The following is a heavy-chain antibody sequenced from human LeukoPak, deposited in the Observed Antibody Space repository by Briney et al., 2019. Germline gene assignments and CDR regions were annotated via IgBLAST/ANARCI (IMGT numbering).Heavy chain of an antibody. CDR3: AREYSGSYRTAFDI. CDR2: ISWNSGSI. J-gene: IGHJ3*02. D-gene: IGHD1-26*01. CDR1: GFTFDDYA. V-gene: IGHV3-9*01. Sequence: GGSLRLSCAASGFTFDDYAMHWVRQAPGKGLEWVSGISWNSGSIGYADSVKGRFTISRDNAKNCLYLQMNSLRAEDTALYYCAREYSGSYRTAFDIWGQGTMVTVSS.